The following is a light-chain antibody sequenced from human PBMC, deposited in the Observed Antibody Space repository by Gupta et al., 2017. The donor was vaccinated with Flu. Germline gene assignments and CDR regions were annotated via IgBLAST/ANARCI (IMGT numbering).Light chain of an antibody. Sequence: SVSXSXXQSXTXXXXXTSSDVGGYNFVSWYQQRPGKAPKLMIYDVNNRPAGVSNRFSGSKSGNTASLTISGLQAEDETDYYCSSYTDTSTFYVFGTGTKVTVV. V-gene: IGLV2-14*04. CDR1: SSDVGGYNF. CDR2: DVN. CDR3: SSYTDTSTFYV. J-gene: IGLJ1*01.